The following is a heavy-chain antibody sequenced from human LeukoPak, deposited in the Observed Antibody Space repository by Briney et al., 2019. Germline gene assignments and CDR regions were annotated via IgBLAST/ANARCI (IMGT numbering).Heavy chain of an antibody. V-gene: IGHV4-59*08. CDR2: IYYSGST. CDR3: ARRAFNAFDI. CDR1: GVSISSYS. Sequence: SETLSLTCTVSGVSISSYSWSWVRQPPGKGLEWIGSIYYSGSTNYNPSLKSRVTISGDTYKNQFSLKLDSVTAADTAFYYCARRAFNAFDIWGQGTMVTVSS. J-gene: IGHJ3*02. D-gene: IGHD3-3*02.